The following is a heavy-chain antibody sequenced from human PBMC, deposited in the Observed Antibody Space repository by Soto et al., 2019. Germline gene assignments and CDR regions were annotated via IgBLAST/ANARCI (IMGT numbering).Heavy chain of an antibody. CDR1: GFTFNTYS. V-gene: IGHV3-33*01. D-gene: IGHD4-17*01. CDR2: IWYDGTQK. Sequence: GGSLRLSCEASGFTFNTYSMHWVRQPPGKGLEWLAAIWYDGTQKYYADSVKGRLIISRDNSKKTLYLEMNSLRAEDTAVYYCARAGGTTVTGLWHFDSWGQGTLVTVSS. CDR3: ARAGGTTVTGLWHFDS. J-gene: IGHJ4*02.